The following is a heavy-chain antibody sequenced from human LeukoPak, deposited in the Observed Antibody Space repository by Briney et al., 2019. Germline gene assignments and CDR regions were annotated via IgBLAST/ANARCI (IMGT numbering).Heavy chain of an antibody. D-gene: IGHD3-10*01. CDR1: GFTFSNYA. V-gene: IGHV3-30-3*01. Sequence: PGGSLRLSCAVSGFTFSNYAVHWVRQAPGKGLEWVAVISYDGSEKDYVDSVKGRFTISRDNSKNTLYLQMNSLRAEDTAVYYCARDGVRAVTFNHYYFLDVWGKGTTVTVSS. J-gene: IGHJ6*03. CDR3: ARDGVRAVTFNHYYFLDV. CDR2: ISYDGSEK.